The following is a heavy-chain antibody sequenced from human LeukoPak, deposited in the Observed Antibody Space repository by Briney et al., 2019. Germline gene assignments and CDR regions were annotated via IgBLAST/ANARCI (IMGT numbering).Heavy chain of an antibody. CDR1: GGSISSSSYY. J-gene: IGHJ4*02. CDR3: ARDRYGGNSGEFDY. Sequence: SETLSLTCTVSGGSISSSSYYWGWIRQPPGKGLEWIGSIYYSGSTYYNPSLKSRVTISVDTSKNQFSLKLSSVTAADTAVYYCARDRYGGNSGEFDYWGQGTPVTVSS. D-gene: IGHD4-23*01. V-gene: IGHV4-39*07. CDR2: IYYSGST.